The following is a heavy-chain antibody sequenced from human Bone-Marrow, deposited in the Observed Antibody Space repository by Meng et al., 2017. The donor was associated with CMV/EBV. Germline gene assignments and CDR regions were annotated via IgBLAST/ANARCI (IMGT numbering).Heavy chain of an antibody. D-gene: IGHD3-16*01. CDR1: GDAISGGGYY. CDR3: ARVSMGHFDY. J-gene: IGHJ4*02. Sequence: LTCTVSGDAISGGGYYWTWFRQLPGKGLEWSGYIYYSGSTYYNPSLKSRVVISVDTSKNQFSLNLGSVTAADTAVYYCARVSMGHFDYWGQGTLVTVSS. CDR2: IYYSGST. V-gene: IGHV4-31*03.